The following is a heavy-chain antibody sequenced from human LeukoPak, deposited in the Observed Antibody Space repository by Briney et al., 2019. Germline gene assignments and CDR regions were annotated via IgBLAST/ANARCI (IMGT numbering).Heavy chain of an antibody. CDR2: IHHSGST. CDR1: GGSFSGYY. D-gene: IGHD2-2*01. J-gene: IGHJ5*02. CDR3: AATPYLLGYCSSTSCYSWFDP. V-gene: IGHV4-34*01. Sequence: SETLSLTCAVYGGSFSGYYWSWIRQPPGKGLEWIGDIHHSGSTNYNPSLKSRVTISVDTSKNQFSLKLSSVTAADTAVYYCAATPYLLGYCSSTSCYSWFDPWGQGTLVTVSS.